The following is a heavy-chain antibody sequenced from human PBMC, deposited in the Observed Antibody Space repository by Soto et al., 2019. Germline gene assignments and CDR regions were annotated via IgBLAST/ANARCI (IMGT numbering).Heavy chain of an antibody. J-gene: IGHJ4*02. Sequence: EVQLVESGGGLVKPGGSLRLSCAASGFTFSSYSMNWVRQAPGKGLEWVSSISSSSSYIYYADSVKGRFTISRDNAKNSLYLQMNSLRAEDTAVYYCASGRGRGYCTNGSDLGYWGRGSLVTASS. D-gene: IGHD2-8*01. CDR1: GFTFSSYS. V-gene: IGHV3-21*01. CDR2: ISSSSSYI. CDR3: ASGRGRGYCTNGSDLGY.